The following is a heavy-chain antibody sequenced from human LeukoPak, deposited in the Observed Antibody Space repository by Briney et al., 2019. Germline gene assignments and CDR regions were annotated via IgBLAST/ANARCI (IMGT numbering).Heavy chain of an antibody. V-gene: IGHV3-23*03. J-gene: IGHJ4*02. Sequence: PGGSLRLSCAASGFTFSTYAMSWVRQAPGKGLEWVSVIYGGGSTYYADSVKGRFTISRDNSKSTLYLQMNSLRAEDTAVYYCARGAGNTVSTRFFDYWGRGTLVTVSS. D-gene: IGHD1-1*01. CDR2: IYGGGST. CDR1: GFTFSTYA. CDR3: ARGAGNTVSTRFFDY.